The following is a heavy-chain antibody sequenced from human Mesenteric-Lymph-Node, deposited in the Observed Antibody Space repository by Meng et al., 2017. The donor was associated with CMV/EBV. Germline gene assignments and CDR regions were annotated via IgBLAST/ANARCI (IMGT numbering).Heavy chain of an antibody. V-gene: IGHV3-7*01. Sequence: GESLKISCAASGFTFDDYAMHWVRQAPGKGLEWVANIKQDGSEKYYVDSVKDRFTISRDNPKNSLYLQMNSLRAEDTAVYYCARDFPAARFDYWGQGALVTVSS. D-gene: IGHD2-15*01. CDR3: ARDFPAARFDY. J-gene: IGHJ4*02. CDR2: IKQDGSEK. CDR1: GFTFDDYA.